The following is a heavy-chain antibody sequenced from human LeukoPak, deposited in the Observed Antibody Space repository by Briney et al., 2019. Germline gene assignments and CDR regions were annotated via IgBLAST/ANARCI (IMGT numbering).Heavy chain of an antibody. CDR1: GFTFSSYA. V-gene: IGHV3-64*05. Sequence: PRGSLRLSCSASGFTFSSYAMHWVRQAPGKGLEYVSSNSSSGGNTYYADSLKGRFTISRDNSKNTLYIQMNSLRAEDTAVYYCVKALSGWYPRKLFDYWGQGTLVTVSS. D-gene: IGHD6-19*01. J-gene: IGHJ4*02. CDR3: VKALSGWYPRKLFDY. CDR2: NSSSGGNT.